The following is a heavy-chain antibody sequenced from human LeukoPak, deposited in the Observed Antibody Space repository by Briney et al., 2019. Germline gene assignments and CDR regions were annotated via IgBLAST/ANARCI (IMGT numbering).Heavy chain of an antibody. D-gene: IGHD1-26*01. CDR1: GFTVTNAW. J-gene: IGHJ4*02. Sequence: SGGSLRLSCAASGFTVTNAWMSWVRQAPGKGLEWVGRIHSKSGGGTAEYAAPVTGRFTISRDDSKNTLYLQMNSLKTEDTAVYYCATLMSGSHNAWGQGTLVTVSS. CDR3: ATLMSGSHNA. V-gene: IGHV3-15*01. CDR2: IHSKSGGGTA.